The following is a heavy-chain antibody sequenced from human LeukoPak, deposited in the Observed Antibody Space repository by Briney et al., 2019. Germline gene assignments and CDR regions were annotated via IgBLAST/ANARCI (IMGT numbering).Heavy chain of an antibody. D-gene: IGHD1-26*01. CDR1: GYTLTELS. Sequence: GASVKVSCKFSGYTLTELSMHWVRQAPGKGHEWMGGVVPEDGEIIYAQKFQGRVTTTEDTSTDTAYMELSSLRSEDTAVYYCAIDVGELLTYWGQGTLVTVSS. CDR2: VVPEDGEI. V-gene: IGHV1-24*01. CDR3: AIDVGELLTY. J-gene: IGHJ4*02.